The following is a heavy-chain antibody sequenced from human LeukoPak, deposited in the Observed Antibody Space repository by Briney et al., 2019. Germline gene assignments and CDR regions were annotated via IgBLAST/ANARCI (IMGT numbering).Heavy chain of an antibody. CDR2: IYSGGNI. J-gene: IGHJ5*02. CDR3: ARGASTSTHPQMLLDP. V-gene: IGHV3-53*01. D-gene: IGHD3-10*02. Sequence: GGSLRLSCAASGFTVSSTYMSWVRQAPGKGLEWVSVIYSGGNIYYIDSVKGRFTISRDTSKNTLYLQMNSLRVEDTAVYYCARGASTSTHPQMLLDPWGQGTLVTVSS. CDR1: GFTVSSTY.